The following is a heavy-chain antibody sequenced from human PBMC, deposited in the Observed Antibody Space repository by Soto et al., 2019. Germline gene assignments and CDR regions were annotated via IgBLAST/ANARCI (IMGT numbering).Heavy chain of an antibody. V-gene: IGHV4-59*01. CDR2: IYYSGST. CDR1: GGSISSYY. Sequence: KASETLSLTCTVSGGSISSYYWSWIRQPPGKGLEWIGYIYYSGSTNYNPSLKSRVTISVDTSKSQFSLKLSSVTAADTAVYYCARSRTMNDYGDYLVYWGQGTLVTVSS. D-gene: IGHD4-17*01. CDR3: ARSRTMNDYGDYLVY. J-gene: IGHJ4*02.